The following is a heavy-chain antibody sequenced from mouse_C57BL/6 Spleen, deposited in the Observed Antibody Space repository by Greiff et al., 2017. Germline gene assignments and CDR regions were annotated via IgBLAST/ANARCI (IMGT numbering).Heavy chain of an antibody. J-gene: IGHJ2*01. CDR1: GYAFSSSW. V-gene: IGHV1-82*01. D-gene: IGHD4-1*01. Sequence: QVQLQQSGPELVKPGASVKISCKASGYAFSSSWMNWVKQRPGKGLEWIGRIYPGDGDTNYNGKFKGKATLTADKSSSTAYMQLSSLTAEYSAVYFCLGYFDYWGQGTTLTVSS. CDR3: LGYFDY. CDR2: IYPGDGDT.